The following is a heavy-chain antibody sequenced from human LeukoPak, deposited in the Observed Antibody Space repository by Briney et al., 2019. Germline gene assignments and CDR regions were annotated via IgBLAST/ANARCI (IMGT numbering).Heavy chain of an antibody. CDR3: ARGSWSYDFWSGYYSQGFDY. Sequence: SETLSLTCAVYGGSFSGYYWSWIRQPPGKGLEWIGEINHSGSTNYNPSLKSRVTISVDTSKNQFSLKLSSVTAADTAVYYCARGSWSYDFWSGYYSQGFDYWGQGTLVTVSS. J-gene: IGHJ4*02. D-gene: IGHD3-3*01. CDR1: GGSFSGYY. V-gene: IGHV4-34*01. CDR2: INHSGST.